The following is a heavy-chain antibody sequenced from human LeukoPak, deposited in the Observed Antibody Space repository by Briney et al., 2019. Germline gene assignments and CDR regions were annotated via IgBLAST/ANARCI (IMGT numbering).Heavy chain of an antibody. V-gene: IGHV3-74*01. CDR1: GFTFGSYA. CDR3: ARFYCSSTSCLEDY. CDR2: INSDGSST. D-gene: IGHD2-2*01. J-gene: IGHJ4*02. Sequence: GGSLRLSCAASGFTFGSYAMSWVRQAPGKGLEWVSRINSDGSSTSYADSVKGRFTISRDNAKNTLYLQMNSLRAEDTAVYYCARFYCSSTSCLEDYWGQGTLVTVSS.